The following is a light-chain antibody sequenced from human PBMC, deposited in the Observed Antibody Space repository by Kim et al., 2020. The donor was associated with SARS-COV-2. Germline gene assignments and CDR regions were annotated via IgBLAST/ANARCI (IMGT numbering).Light chain of an antibody. J-gene: IGLJ2*01. Sequence: QSALTQPASVSGSPGQSITISCTGTSSDVGAYSYVSWYQQHPGKAPKLMIYDVSNRPSGVSNRFSGSKSGNTASLTISGLQADDEADYYCSSYTSSSTYVVFGGGTQLTVL. V-gene: IGLV2-14*03. CDR2: DVS. CDR3: SSYTSSSTYVV. CDR1: SSDVGAYSY.